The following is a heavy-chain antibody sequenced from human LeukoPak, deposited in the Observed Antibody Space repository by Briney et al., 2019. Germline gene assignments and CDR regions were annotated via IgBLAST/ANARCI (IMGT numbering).Heavy chain of an antibody. CDR3: ARVQSGSYYYDSSGMGAFDI. J-gene: IGHJ3*02. V-gene: IGHV3-7*01. CDR1: GFTFSSYW. D-gene: IGHD3-22*01. CDR2: IKQDGSGK. Sequence: EGSLRLSCAASGFTFSSYWMSWVRQAPGKGLEWVANIKQDGSGKYYVDSVKGRFTISRDNAKNSLYLQMNSLRAEDTAVYYCARVQSGSYYYDSSGMGAFDIWGQGTVVTVSS.